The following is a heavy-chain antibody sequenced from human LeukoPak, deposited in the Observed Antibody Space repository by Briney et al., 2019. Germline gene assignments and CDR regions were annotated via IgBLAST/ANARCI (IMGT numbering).Heavy chain of an antibody. CDR1: GYTLTGYY. CDR2: ISPNSGDT. CDR3: ARDSGSSGITFWYY. J-gene: IGHJ4*02. Sequence: ASVKVSCKASGYTLTGYYMHWVRHAPGQGLEWMGWISPNSGDTNYAQKFQGRVTMTSDTSISTAYMELSRLTSDDTAVYYCARDSGSSGITFWYYWGQGTLVTVSS. D-gene: IGHD3-10*01. V-gene: IGHV1-2*02.